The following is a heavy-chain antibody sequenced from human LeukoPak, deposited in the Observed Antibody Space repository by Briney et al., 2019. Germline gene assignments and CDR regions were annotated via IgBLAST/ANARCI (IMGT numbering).Heavy chain of an antibody. CDR2: IKGKADNYAT. V-gene: IGHV3-73*01. CDR3: TSPTRSGSYEPNAFDI. Sequence: GGSLRRSCAASGFTFSGSPMHWVRQASGKGLEWVGRIKGKADNYATAYAASVKGRFTISRDDSKNTAYLQMNSLKTEDTAVYYCTSPTRSGSYEPNAFDIWGQGTMVTVSS. J-gene: IGHJ3*02. CDR1: GFTFSGSP. D-gene: IGHD1-26*01.